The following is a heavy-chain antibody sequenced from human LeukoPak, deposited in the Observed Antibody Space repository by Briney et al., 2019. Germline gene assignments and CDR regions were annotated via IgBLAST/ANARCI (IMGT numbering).Heavy chain of an antibody. V-gene: IGHV1-58*01. CDR3: AADVIPGPKGFDP. J-gene: IGHJ5*02. CDR1: GITFSSFA. D-gene: IGHD2-21*01. Sequence: SVMFSCKTSGITFSSFAVQWVRQARGQRLEWIGWIVVGSGTTKYAQKFQERVTITRDMSTSTAFMELRSLRFDDTAVYYCAADVIPGPKGFDPWGQGTLVTVSS. CDR2: IVVGSGTT.